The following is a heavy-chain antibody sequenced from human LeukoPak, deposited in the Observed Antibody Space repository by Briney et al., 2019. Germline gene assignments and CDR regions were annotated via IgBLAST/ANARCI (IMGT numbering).Heavy chain of an antibody. V-gene: IGHV3-48*03. CDR2: ITSSGTI. Sequence: GGSLRLSCAASGFTFIGYELLWVRQAPGRRLEWISYITSSGTIYYADSVKGRFTISRDNAKNSLYLQMNSLSAEDTAVYYCASDVVGGTNFWGQGTLVTVSS. CDR1: GFTFIGYE. J-gene: IGHJ4*02. D-gene: IGHD1-26*01. CDR3: ASDVVGGTNF.